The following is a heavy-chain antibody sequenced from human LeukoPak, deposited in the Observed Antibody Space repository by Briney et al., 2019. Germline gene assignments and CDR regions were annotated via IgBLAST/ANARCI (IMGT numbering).Heavy chain of an antibody. CDR1: GGSFSGYY. Sequence: SETLSLTCAVYGGSFSGYYWSWIRQPPGKGLEWIGEINHSGSTNYNPSLKSRVTISVDTSKNQFSLKLSSVAAADTAVYYCARGPPSARGYNWFDPWGQGTLVTVSS. V-gene: IGHV4-34*01. CDR2: INHSGST. D-gene: IGHD3-10*01. CDR3: ARGPPSARGYNWFDP. J-gene: IGHJ5*02.